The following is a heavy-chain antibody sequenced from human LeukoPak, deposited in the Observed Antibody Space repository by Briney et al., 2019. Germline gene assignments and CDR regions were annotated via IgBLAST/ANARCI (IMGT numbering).Heavy chain of an antibody. V-gene: IGHV3-13*01. CDR3: ARSKSYSSVSTDLDR. Sequence: GGSLRLFCAASGFTFSSHDMHWVRQPTGKGLEWVSVIGTAGNTYYADPVKGRFTISRENARNSLLLQMDNLRAEDTAVYYCARSKSYSSVSTDLDRWGQGTLVTVSS. CDR2: IGTAGNT. CDR1: GFTFSSHD. J-gene: IGHJ4*02. D-gene: IGHD6-19*01.